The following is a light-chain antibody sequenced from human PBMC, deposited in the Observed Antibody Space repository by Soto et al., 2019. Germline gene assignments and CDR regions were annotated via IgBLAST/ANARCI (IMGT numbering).Light chain of an antibody. J-gene: IGLJ1*01. CDR2: VVS. V-gene: IGLV2-14*01. CDR1: SSDVGAYDY. Sequence: QSALTQPASVSGSPGQSITISCTGTSSDVGAYDYVSWYQQHPDKAPKLIIYVVSNRPSGVSNRFSGSKSGNTASLTISGLQAEDEADYYCSLYTSSDTPYVFGTGTNVTVL. CDR3: SLYTSSDTPYV.